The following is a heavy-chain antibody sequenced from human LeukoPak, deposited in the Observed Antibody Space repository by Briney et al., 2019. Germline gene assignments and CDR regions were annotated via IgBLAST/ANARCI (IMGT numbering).Heavy chain of an antibody. V-gene: IGHV1-69*05. Sequence: ASVKVSCKASGGTFSSYAISWVRQAPGQGLEWMGGINPIFGTANYAQKFQGRVTITTDESTSTAYMELSSLRSEDTAVYYCARGSIAAAVLHWFDPWGQGTLVTVSS. CDR3: ARGSIAAAVLHWFDP. D-gene: IGHD6-13*01. J-gene: IGHJ5*02. CDR1: GGTFSSYA. CDR2: INPIFGTA.